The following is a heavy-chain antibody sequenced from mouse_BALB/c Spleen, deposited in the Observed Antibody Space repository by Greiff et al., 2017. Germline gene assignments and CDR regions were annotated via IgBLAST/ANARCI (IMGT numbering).Heavy chain of an antibody. V-gene: IGHV1-26*01. D-gene: IGHD2-4*01. CDR2: VNPNNGGT. CDR1: GYSFTGYY. Sequence: VQLKESGPDLVKPGASVKISCKASGYSFTGYYMHWVKQSHGKSLEWIGRVNPNNGGTSYNQKFKGKAILTVDKSSSTAYMELRSLTSEDSAVYYCARSTMITTGYFDYWGQGTTLTVSS. J-gene: IGHJ2*01. CDR3: ARSTMITTGYFDY.